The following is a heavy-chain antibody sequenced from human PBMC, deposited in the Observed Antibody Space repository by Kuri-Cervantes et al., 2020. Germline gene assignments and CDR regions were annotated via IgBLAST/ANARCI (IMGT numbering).Heavy chain of an antibody. D-gene: IGHD6-19*01. V-gene: IGHV3-23*01. CDR1: GFTFSSYA. J-gene: IGHJ6*03. CDR3: ATSSSGYSSYYYYMDV. CDR2: ISGSGAIT. Sequence: GESLKISCAASGFTFSSYAMSWVRQAPGKGLEWVSAISGSGAITYYADSVKGRISIFRDNSKNTLYLQMNGLRAEDTAVYYCATSSSGYSSYYYYMDVWGKGTAVTVSS.